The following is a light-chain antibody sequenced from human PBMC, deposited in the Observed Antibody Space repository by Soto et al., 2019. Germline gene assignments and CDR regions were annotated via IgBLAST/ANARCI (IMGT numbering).Light chain of an antibody. Sequence: QSVLTQPASVSGSPGQSITISCTGTRSDVGGYNLVSWYQHHPRKAPKLVIYEVSERPSGVSYRFSGSKSGNTASLTISGLQAGDEADYYCCSYAGSVDHYVFGTGTKVTV. V-gene: IGLV2-23*02. CDR3: CSYAGSVDHYV. J-gene: IGLJ1*01. CDR2: EVS. CDR1: RSDVGGYNL.